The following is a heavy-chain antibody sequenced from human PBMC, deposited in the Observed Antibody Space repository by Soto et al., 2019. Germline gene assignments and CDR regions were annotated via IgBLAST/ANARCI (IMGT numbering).Heavy chain of an antibody. Sequence: SETLSLTCTVSGGSVNTGSFYWSWIRQPPGKGLEWIGHMYYTGSTNYNPSLKRRVTISSCTSKNQFSLKVNTVTAADTAVYSGASIGDSGTLYRADIWGQGTLVTVSS. J-gene: IGHJ4*02. D-gene: IGHD5-12*01. CDR3: ASIGDSGTLYRADI. V-gene: IGHV4-61*01. CDR1: GGSVNTGSFY. CDR2: MYYTGST.